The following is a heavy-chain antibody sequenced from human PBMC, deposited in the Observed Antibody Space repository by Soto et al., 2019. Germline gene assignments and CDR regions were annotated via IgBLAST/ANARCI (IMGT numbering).Heavy chain of an antibody. D-gene: IGHD3-22*01. V-gene: IGHV1-18*01. Sequence: GASVKVSCKASGYSFATSGISWVRQASGQGLEWMGWISAYNGNTDYEQKLQDRVTMTTDTSTSTAYLELRSLRSDDTAVYYCARAGHYYDSSGYANWGQGTLVTVSS. CDR1: GYSFATSG. CDR3: ARAGHYYDSSGYAN. CDR2: ISAYNGNT. J-gene: IGHJ4*02.